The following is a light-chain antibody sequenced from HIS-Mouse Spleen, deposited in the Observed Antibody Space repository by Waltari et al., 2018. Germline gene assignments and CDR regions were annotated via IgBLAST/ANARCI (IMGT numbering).Light chain of an antibody. CDR3: QSADSSGTYVV. Sequence: SYELTQPPSVSVSPGQTSRTTCTGYAFPTQYASWYQQKPGQAPVLVIYKDSERHSGIPERFAGSSSGTTVTLTISGVQAEDEADYYCQSADSSGTYVVFGGGTKLTVL. CDR1: AFPTQY. CDR2: KDS. V-gene: IGLV3-25*03. J-gene: IGLJ2*01.